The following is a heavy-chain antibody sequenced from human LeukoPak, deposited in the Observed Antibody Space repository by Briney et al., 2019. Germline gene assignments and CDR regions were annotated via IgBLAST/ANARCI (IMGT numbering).Heavy chain of an antibody. Sequence: ASVKVSCKTSGYTFTTYYMHWVRQAPGQGLEWMGIINPSGGNTNYAQKFQGRVTMTRDTSTSTVYMELSRLRSEDTAVYYCASGGFCSGGSRYSYYYWGQGTPVTVSS. D-gene: IGHD2-15*01. CDR3: ASGGFCSGGSRYSYYY. CDR2: INPSGGNT. CDR1: GYTFTTYY. V-gene: IGHV1-46*01. J-gene: IGHJ4*02.